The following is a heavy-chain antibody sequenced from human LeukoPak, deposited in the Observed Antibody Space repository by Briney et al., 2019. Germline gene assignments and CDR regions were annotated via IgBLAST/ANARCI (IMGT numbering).Heavy chain of an antibody. J-gene: IGHJ4*02. Sequence: SETLSLTCTVSGDSITSSRYYWGWIRQPPGKGLEWIGTIYYTGSTFYNPSLKSRVTISLDTSKNQFSLKLNSVTAADTAVYYCASEAPTCGGDCYPGYWGQGTLVTVSS. CDR2: IYYTGST. CDR1: GDSITSSRYY. V-gene: IGHV4-39*07. D-gene: IGHD2-21*02. CDR3: ASEAPTCGGDCYPGY.